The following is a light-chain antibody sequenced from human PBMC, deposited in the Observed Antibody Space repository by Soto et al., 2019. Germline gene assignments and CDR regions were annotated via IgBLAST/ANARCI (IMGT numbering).Light chain of an antibody. Sequence: EIVLAQSPGTVSLSPGESATLSCRASQSVSSSYLAWYQQKPGQAPRLLIYGASSRATGIPDRFSGSVSGTDFTLSISRVEPEDFAVFYCQQYGTSEIIVGQGTRLEIK. V-gene: IGKV3-20*01. CDR2: GAS. J-gene: IGKJ5*01. CDR1: QSVSSSY. CDR3: QQYGTSEII.